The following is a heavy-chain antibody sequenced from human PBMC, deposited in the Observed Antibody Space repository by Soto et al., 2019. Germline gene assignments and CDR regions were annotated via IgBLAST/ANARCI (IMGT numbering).Heavy chain of an antibody. Sequence: HAQLQESGPGLVTPSYTLSLTCTVSDVSVSNGDHYWSSLRHTPGKGLEWIGYIYYTGNTNYNPSIKSRVTISVDTSKSQFSLKLTSVTAADTDVYYFSRSRNYYGSGDYWGQGTLVTVSS. CDR1: DVSVSNGDHY. D-gene: IGHD3-10*01. CDR3: SRSRNYYGSGDY. J-gene: IGHJ4*02. V-gene: IGHV4-61*08. CDR2: IYYTGNT.